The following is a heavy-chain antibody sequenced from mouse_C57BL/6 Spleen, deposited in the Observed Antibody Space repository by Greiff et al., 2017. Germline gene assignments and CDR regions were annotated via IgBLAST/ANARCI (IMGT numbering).Heavy chain of an antibody. CDR3: ARRSNYYFDY. CDR1: GYSITSGYY. V-gene: IGHV3-6*01. D-gene: IGHD2-5*01. Sequence: EVQRVESGPGLVKPSQSLSLTCSVTGYSITSGYYWNWIRQFPGNKLEWMGYISYDGSNNYNPSLKNRISITRDTSKNQFFLKLNSVTTEDTATYYCARRSNYYFDYWGQGTTLTVSS. J-gene: IGHJ2*01. CDR2: ISYDGSN.